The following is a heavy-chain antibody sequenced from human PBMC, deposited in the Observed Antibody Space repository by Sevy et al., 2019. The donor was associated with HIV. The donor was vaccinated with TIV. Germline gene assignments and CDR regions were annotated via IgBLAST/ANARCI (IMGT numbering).Heavy chain of an antibody. J-gene: IGHJ3*02. CDR3: AGGRFDSSGSFDAFDM. Sequence: GGSLRLPCAASGITFNNYAMNWVRQAPGKGLDWVSTIFGSGGTTYYADSVKGRFTISRDNSKNTLYLQMNSLRTEDTALYYCAGGRFDSSGSFDAFDMWGQGTMVTVSS. D-gene: IGHD3-22*01. V-gene: IGHV3-23*01. CDR1: GITFNNYA. CDR2: IFGSGGTT.